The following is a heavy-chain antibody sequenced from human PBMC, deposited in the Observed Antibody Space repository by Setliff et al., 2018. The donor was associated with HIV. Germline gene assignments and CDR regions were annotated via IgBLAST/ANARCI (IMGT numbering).Heavy chain of an antibody. CDR3: AREGDGIDY. J-gene: IGHJ4*02. Sequence: SETLSLTCTVSGGSISSGSYYWSWIRQPAGKGLEWIGRIYTSGSTNYNPSLKSRVTISVDASKNQISLKLTSVTATDTATYYCAREGDGIDYWGQGTLVTVSS. CDR1: GGSISSGSYY. CDR2: IYTSGST. D-gene: IGHD2-21*02. V-gene: IGHV4-61*02.